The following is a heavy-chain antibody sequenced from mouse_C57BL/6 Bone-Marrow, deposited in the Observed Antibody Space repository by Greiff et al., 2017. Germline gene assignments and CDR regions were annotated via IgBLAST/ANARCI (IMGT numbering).Heavy chain of an antibody. CDR3: ARWSDY. V-gene: IGHV5-17*01. J-gene: IGHJ2*01. Sequence: EVMLVESGGGLVKPGGSLKLSCAASGFTFSDYGMHWVRQAPEKGLEWVANISSGSSTNYYADTVKGRFTISRDNAKNTLFLQVSSLRTEDTAMYYCARWSDYWGQGTTLTVSS. CDR1: GFTFSDYG. CDR2: ISSGSSTN.